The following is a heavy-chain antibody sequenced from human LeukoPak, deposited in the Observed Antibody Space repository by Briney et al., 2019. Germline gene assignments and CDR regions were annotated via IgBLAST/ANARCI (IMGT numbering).Heavy chain of an antibody. CDR2: INHSGST. J-gene: IGHJ4*02. D-gene: IGHD2-2*01. V-gene: IGHV4-34*01. Sequence: SESLSLTCAVYGGSFSGYYWSSIRQPPGKGLEWIGEINHSGSTNHNPSLKSRVTISVDTSKNQFSLKLSSVTAADTAVYYCARLPSRRRAPMPGADYWGQGTLVTVSS. CDR1: GGSFSGYY. CDR3: ARLPSRRRAPMPGADY.